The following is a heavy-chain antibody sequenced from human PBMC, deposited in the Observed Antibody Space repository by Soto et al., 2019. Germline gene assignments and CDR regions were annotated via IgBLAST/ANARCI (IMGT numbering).Heavy chain of an antibody. D-gene: IGHD6-6*01. J-gene: IGHJ5*02. CDR2: MNPNSGNT. V-gene: IGHV1-8*01. CDR1: GYTFTSYD. CDR3: ARSIAARSNWFDP. Sequence: GASVKVSCKASGYTFTSYDIDWVRQATGQGLEWMEWMNPNSGNTGYAQKFQGRVTMTRNTSISTAYMELSSLRSEDTAVYYCARSIAARSNWFDPWGQGTLVTVSS.